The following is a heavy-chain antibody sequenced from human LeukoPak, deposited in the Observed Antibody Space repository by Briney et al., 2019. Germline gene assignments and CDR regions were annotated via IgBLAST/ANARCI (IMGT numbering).Heavy chain of an antibody. J-gene: IGHJ3*02. CDR1: GYTFTSYD. D-gene: IGHD1-26*01. CDR3: AISGSYEHDAFDI. CDR2: MNPNSGNT. V-gene: IGHV1-8*01. Sequence: ASVKVSCKASGYTFTSYDINWVRQATGQGLEWMGWMNPNSGNTGYAQKFQGRVTMTRNTSISTAYMELSSLRSEDTAVYYCAISGSYEHDAFDIWGQGTMVTVSS.